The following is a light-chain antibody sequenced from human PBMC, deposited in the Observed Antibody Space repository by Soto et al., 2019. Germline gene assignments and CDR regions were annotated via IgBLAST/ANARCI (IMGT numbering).Light chain of an antibody. CDR1: SSNIGAGYD. CDR2: GNS. CDR3: QSYDSSLSGSVV. Sequence: QSVLTQPPSVSGAPGQRVTISCTGSSSNIGAGYDVHWYQQLPGTAPKLLIYGNSNRPSGVPDRFSGSKSGTSASLATTGRQAEDEADYYCQSYDSSLSGSVVFGGGTKLTVL. J-gene: IGLJ2*01. V-gene: IGLV1-40*01.